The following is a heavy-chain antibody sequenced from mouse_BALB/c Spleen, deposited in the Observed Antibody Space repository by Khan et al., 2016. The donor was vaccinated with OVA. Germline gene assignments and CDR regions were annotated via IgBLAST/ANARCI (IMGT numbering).Heavy chain of an antibody. Sequence: QVQLQQSGAELAKPWASVKMSCKASGYTFTSYWMHWVKQRPGQGLEWIGYINPSTGYTEYNQRFKDKATFTADKSSSTAYMQLSSLTSEESADNYCANHGSSSAWLTYWGQGTMGTVSA. D-gene: IGHD1-1*01. CDR2: INPSTGYT. CDR1: GYTFTSYW. V-gene: IGHV1-7*01. J-gene: IGHJ3*01. CDR3: ANHGSSSAWLTY.